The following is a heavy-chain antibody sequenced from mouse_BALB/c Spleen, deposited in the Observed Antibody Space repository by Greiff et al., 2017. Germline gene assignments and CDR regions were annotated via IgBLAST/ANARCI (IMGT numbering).Heavy chain of an antibody. CDR1: GYTFTSYV. V-gene: IGHV1-14*01. D-gene: IGHD1-1*01. Sequence: EVQLQQSGPELVKPGASVKMSCKASGYTFTSYVMHWVKQKPGQGLEWIGYINPYNDGTKYNEKFKGKATLTSDKSSSTAYMELSSLTSEDSAVYYCAREDYYGTFYYAMDYWGQGTSVTVSS. J-gene: IGHJ4*01. CDR3: AREDYYGTFYYAMDY. CDR2: INPYNDGT.